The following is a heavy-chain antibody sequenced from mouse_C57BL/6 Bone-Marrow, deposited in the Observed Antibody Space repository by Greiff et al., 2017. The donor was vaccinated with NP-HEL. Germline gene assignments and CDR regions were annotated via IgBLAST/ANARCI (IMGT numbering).Heavy chain of an antibody. CDR3: ARSGDYYGSRKFAY. Sequence: LVESGAELARPGASVKLSCKASGYTFTSYGISWVKQRTGQGLEWIGEIYPRSGNTYYNEKFKGKATLTADKSSSTAYMELRSLTSEDSAVYFCARSGDYYGSRKFAYWGQGTLVTVSA. D-gene: IGHD1-1*01. CDR2: IYPRSGNT. V-gene: IGHV1-81*01. CDR1: GYTFTSYG. J-gene: IGHJ3*01.